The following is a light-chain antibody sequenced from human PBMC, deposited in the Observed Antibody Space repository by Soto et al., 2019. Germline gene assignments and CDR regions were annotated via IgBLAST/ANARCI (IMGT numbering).Light chain of an antibody. V-gene: IGLV2-14*01. CDR1: SSDVGGYNY. Sequence: QSVLTHPASVSASPGQSITISCTGTSSDVGGYNYVSWFQQHPGKAPKLMIYEVSNRPSGVSNRFSGSKSDNTASLTISGLHAEDEADYYCSSYTSTNTPYVFGTGTKVTVL. J-gene: IGLJ1*01. CDR3: SSYTSTNTPYV. CDR2: EVS.